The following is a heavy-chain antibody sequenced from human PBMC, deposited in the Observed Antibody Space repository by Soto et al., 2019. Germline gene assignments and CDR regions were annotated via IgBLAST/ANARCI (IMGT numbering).Heavy chain of an antibody. Sequence: PSQTLSLTCAISGDSVSSNSVTWNWIRQSPSRGPEWLGRTYYRSKWYNDYAESVKSRITINPDTSKNQFSLHLNSVTPEDTAVYYCVRLIGNSWLDFWGQGTLVTVSS. J-gene: IGHJ5*01. D-gene: IGHD1-26*01. CDR2: TYYRSKWYN. CDR3: VRLIGNSWLDF. V-gene: IGHV6-1*01. CDR1: GDSVSSNSVT.